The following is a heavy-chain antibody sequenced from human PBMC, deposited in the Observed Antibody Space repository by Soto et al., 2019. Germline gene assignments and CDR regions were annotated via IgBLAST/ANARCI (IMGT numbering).Heavy chain of an antibody. CDR2: ISSSSSYI. Sequence: EVQLVESGGGLVKPGGSLRLSCAASGFTFSSYSMNWVRQAPGKGLEWVSSISSSSSYIYYADSVKGRFTISRDNAKNSLYLQMNSLRGEDTAVYYCARDQADWYFDLWGRGTLVTVSS. V-gene: IGHV3-21*01. J-gene: IGHJ2*01. CDR1: GFTFSSYS. CDR3: ARDQADWYFDL.